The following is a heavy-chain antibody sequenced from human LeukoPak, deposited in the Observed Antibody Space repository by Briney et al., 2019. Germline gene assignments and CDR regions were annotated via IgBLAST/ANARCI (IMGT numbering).Heavy chain of an antibody. J-gene: IGHJ4*02. CDR2: ISGSGGST. CDR1: GFTVSSSY. V-gene: IGHV3-23*01. D-gene: IGHD3-10*01. CDR3: AKERELIFGYYFDY. Sequence: PGGSLRLSCAASGFTVSSSYMSWVRQAPGKGLEWVSAISGSGGSTYYADSVKGRFTISRDNSKNTLYLQMNSLRAEDTAVYYCAKERELIFGYYFDYWGQGTLVTVSS.